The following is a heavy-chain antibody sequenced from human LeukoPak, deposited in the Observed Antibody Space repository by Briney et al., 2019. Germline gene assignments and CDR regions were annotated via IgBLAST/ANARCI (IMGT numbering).Heavy chain of an antibody. CDR1: GFTFSGYI. V-gene: IGHV3-48*01. J-gene: IGHJ4*02. CDR3: ARDQWLDY. CDR2: IGTSGNTI. Sequence: GGSLRLSCAASGFTFSGYIMNWVRQAPGKGLEWVSFIGTSGNTIYYADSVKGRFTVSRDNAKNSLYLQMNSLRAEDTAVYYCARDQWLDYWGQGTLVTVSP. D-gene: IGHD6-19*01.